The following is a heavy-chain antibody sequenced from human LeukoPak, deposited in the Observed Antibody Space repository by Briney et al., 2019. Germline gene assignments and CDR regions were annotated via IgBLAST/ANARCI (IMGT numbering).Heavy chain of an antibody. CDR1: GFTFSSYS. CDR2: IRSSGSTI. Sequence: GGSLRLSCAASGFTFSSYSMNWVRQAPGKGLEWVSCIRSSGSTIYYADSVKGRFTISRDNAKNSLYLQMNSLRDEDTAVYYCARGGAVGPNPYYSDYWGQGTLVTVSS. J-gene: IGHJ4*02. D-gene: IGHD2-2*01. CDR3: ARGGAVGPNPYYSDY. V-gene: IGHV3-48*02.